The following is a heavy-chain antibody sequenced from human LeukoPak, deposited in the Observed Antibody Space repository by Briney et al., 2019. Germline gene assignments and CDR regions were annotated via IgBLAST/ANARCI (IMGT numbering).Heavy chain of an antibody. CDR1: GGSFSGYY. D-gene: IGHD3-3*01. CDR3: ARGRRDFWSGYTKKYYFDY. Sequence: SETLSLTCAVYGGSFSGYYWSWIRQPPGKGLEWIGEINHSGSTNYNPSLKSRVTISVDTSKNQFSLKLRSVTAADTAVYYFARGRRDFWSGYTKKYYFDYWGQEPLVTVSS. V-gene: IGHV4-34*01. J-gene: IGHJ4*02. CDR2: INHSGST.